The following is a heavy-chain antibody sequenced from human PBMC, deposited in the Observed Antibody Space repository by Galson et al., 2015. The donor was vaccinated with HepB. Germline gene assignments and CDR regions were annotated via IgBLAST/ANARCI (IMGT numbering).Heavy chain of an antibody. D-gene: IGHD2-2*02. CDR1: GFTFSSYA. Sequence: SLRLSCAASGFTFSSYAMHWVRQAPGKGLEYVSAISSDGGSTYYADSVKGRFTISRDNSKNTLYLQMSSLRAEDTAVYYCVKDGFGTGYCSSTSCYTYYWGQGTLVTVSS. CDR2: ISSDGGST. CDR3: VKDGFGTGYCSSTSCYTYY. J-gene: IGHJ4*02. V-gene: IGHV3-64D*06.